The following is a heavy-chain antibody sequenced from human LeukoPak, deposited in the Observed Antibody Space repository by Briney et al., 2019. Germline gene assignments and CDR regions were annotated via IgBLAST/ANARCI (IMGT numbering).Heavy chain of an antibody. CDR1: GYTLTELS. Sequence: ASVKVSCKVSGYTLTELSMHRVRQAPGKGLEWMGGFDPEDGETIYAQKFQGRVTMTEDTSTDTAYMELSSLRSEDTAVYYCATGAAYYYDSSGLGSFDYWGQGTLVTVSS. J-gene: IGHJ4*02. V-gene: IGHV1-24*01. CDR2: FDPEDGET. D-gene: IGHD3-22*01. CDR3: ATGAAYYYDSSGLGSFDY.